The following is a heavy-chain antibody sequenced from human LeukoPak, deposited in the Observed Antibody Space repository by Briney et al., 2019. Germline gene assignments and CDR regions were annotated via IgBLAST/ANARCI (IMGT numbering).Heavy chain of an antibody. CDR3: ARDTHDILTGYFDWFDP. J-gene: IGHJ5*02. Sequence: SETLSLTCTDSGGSISSGSYYWSWIRQPAGKGLEWIGRIYTSGSTNYNPSLKSRVTISVDTSKNQFSLKLSSVTAADTAVYYCARDTHDILTGYFDWFDPWGQGTLVTVSS. D-gene: IGHD3-9*01. CDR2: IYTSGST. V-gene: IGHV4-61*02. CDR1: GGSISSGSYY.